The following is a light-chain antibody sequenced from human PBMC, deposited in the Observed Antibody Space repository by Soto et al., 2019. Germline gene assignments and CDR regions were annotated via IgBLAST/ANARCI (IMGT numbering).Light chain of an antibody. CDR1: QSISSW. J-gene: IGKJ1*01. V-gene: IGKV1-5*01. CDR2: DAS. Sequence: DIQMTQSPSTLSASVGDRVTITCRASQSISSWLAWYQQKPGKAPKLLIYDASSLESGVPSRFSGSGSGTEFTRTISSLQPEDFATYYCQQYNSYSVTFGQGTKGDIK. CDR3: QQYNSYSVT.